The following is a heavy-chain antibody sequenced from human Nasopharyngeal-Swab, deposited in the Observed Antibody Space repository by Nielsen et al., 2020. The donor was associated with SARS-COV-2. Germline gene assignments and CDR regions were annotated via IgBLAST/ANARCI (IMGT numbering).Heavy chain of an antibody. CDR2: IYYSGST. J-gene: IGHJ4*02. Sequence: WIRQPPGKGVEWIGYIYYSGSTYYNPSLKSRVTISVDTSKNQFSLKLSSVTAADTAVYYCARDDVYCSSTSCYRAPLNYWGQGTLVTVSS. CDR3: ARDDVYCSSTSCYRAPLNY. D-gene: IGHD2-2*01. V-gene: IGHV4-30-4*01.